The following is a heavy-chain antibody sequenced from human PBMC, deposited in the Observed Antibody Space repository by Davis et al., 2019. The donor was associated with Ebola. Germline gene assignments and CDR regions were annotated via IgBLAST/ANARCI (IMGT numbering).Heavy chain of an antibody. CDR3: AKTHVEMATMGSGFDY. J-gene: IGHJ4*02. V-gene: IGHV3-30*18. Sequence: PGGSLRLSCAASGFTFSSYGMHWVRQAPGKGLEWVAVISYDGSNKYYADSVKGRFTISRDNSKNTLYLQINSLRAEDTAVYYCAKTHVEMATMGSGFDYWGQGTLVTVSS. CDR2: ISYDGSNK. CDR1: GFTFSSYG. D-gene: IGHD5-24*01.